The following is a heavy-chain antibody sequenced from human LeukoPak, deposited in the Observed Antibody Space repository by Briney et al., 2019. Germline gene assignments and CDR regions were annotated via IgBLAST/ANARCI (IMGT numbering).Heavy chain of an antibody. V-gene: IGHV4-59*01. J-gene: IGHJ3*02. Sequence: SETLSLICTVSGGSINSYYWSWIRQPPGKGLEWIGYIYHSGNTNSNPSLKSRVTISMDTSKNQLSLKLSSVTAADTAVYYCARVGSGAFDIWGQGTMVTVSS. CDR1: GGSINSYY. CDR2: IYHSGNT. D-gene: IGHD3-10*01. CDR3: ARVGSGAFDI.